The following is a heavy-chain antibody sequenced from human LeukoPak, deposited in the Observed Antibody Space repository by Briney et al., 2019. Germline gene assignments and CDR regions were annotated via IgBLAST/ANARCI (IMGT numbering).Heavy chain of an antibody. V-gene: IGHV3-48*01. CDR1: GFTFSNYS. CDR2: ISRSSTTI. Sequence: PGGSLRLSCAASGFTFSNYSMNWVRQAPGKGLEWVSDISRSSTTIYYADSVKGRFTISRDNAKNSLYLQMNSLRVEDTAVYYCASAGYSSNWYHYWGQGTLVTVSS. CDR3: ASAGYSSNWYHY. D-gene: IGHD6-13*01. J-gene: IGHJ4*02.